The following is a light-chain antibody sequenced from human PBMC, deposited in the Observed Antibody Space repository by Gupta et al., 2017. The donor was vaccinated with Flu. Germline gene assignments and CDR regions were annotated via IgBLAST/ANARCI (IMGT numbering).Light chain of an antibody. Sequence: QSALTQPASVSGSPGQSITISCTRTSSDVGYYNYVSWYQQQPGKAPKLMIYEVSNRPSGVSNRFSGAKSGNTASLTISGLQAEDEADYYCSSYTSSSTWVFGGGTKLTVL. CDR2: EVS. J-gene: IGLJ3*02. V-gene: IGLV2-14*01. CDR3: SSYTSSSTWV. CDR1: SSDVGYYNY.